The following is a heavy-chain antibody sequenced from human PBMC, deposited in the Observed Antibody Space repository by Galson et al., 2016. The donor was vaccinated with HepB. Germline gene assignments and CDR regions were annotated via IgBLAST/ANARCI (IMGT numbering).Heavy chain of an antibody. D-gene: IGHD1-26*01. Sequence: SLRLSCAASGFTFKSYAMHWIRQAPGKGLEWVAIIWYDGNNKYYADSVKGRFTISRDISKNTVFLQMISLRAEDTAVYYCSRDAGWDFTAWYYMDVWGKGTTVTVS. V-gene: IGHV3-33*01. CDR1: GFTFKSYA. J-gene: IGHJ6*03. CDR3: SRDAGWDFTAWYYMDV. CDR2: IWYDGNNK.